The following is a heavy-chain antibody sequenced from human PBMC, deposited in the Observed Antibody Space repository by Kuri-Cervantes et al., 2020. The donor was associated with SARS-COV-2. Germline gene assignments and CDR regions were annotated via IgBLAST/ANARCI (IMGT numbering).Heavy chain of an antibody. D-gene: IGHD4-11*01. Sequence: GGSLRLSCAASGFTFSSYSMNWVRQAPGKGLEWVSSISSSSYIYYADSVKGRFTISRDNAKNSLYLQMNSLRAEDTAVYYCARLPTVTTPYYYYYYMDVWGRGTTVTVSS. CDR2: ISSSSYI. J-gene: IGHJ6*03. CDR1: GFTFSSYS. V-gene: IGHV3-21*01. CDR3: ARLPTVTTPYYYYYYMDV.